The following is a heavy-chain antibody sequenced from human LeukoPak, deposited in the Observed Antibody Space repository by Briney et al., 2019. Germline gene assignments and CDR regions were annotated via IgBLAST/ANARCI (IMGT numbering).Heavy chain of an antibody. V-gene: IGHV1-18*01. CDR3: ARGGSIAVAGLLFEN. D-gene: IGHD6-19*01. CDR1: GYTFTSYG. CDR2: ISAYNGNT. J-gene: IGHJ4*02. Sequence: GASVKASCKASGYTFTSYGISWVRQAPGQGLEWMGWISAYNGNTNYAQKLQGRVTTTTDTSTSTAYMELRSLRSDDTAVYYCARGGSIAVAGLLFENWGQGTLVTVSS.